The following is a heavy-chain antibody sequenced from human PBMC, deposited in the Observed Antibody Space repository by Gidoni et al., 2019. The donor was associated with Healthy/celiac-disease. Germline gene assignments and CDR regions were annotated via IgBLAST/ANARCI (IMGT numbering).Heavy chain of an antibody. Sequence: QLQLQESGPGLVKPSETLSLTCTVSGGSISRSSYYCGWIRQPPGKGPEWIGSIYYSGSTYYHPSLKSRVTISVEKSKNQFSLKLSSVTAADTAVYYCARRDRAGPFDYWGQGTLVTVSS. D-gene: IGHD3-16*02. J-gene: IGHJ4*02. CDR2: IYYSGST. CDR1: GGSISRSSYY. V-gene: IGHV4-39*01. CDR3: ARRDRAGPFDY.